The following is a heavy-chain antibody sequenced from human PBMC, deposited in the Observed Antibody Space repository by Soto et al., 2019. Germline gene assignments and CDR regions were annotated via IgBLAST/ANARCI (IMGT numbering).Heavy chain of an antibody. Sequence: QVQLQEPGPGLVKSSQTLSLTCTVSVGSISSGGYYWSWIRQHPGQGLEWVGHIDYSGSPYDNPSRKSRVTILVDTSKNHFSLKLSSLTDADLAVHYCARSVTPCGKVILVTVAS. CDR2: IDYSGSP. V-gene: IGHV4-31*03. CDR1: VGSISSGGYY. CDR3: ARSVTP. J-gene: IGHJ5*02. D-gene: IGHD3-10*01.